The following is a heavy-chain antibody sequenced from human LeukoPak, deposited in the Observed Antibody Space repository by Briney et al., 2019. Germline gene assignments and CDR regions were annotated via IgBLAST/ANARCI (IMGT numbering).Heavy chain of an antibody. D-gene: IGHD1-26*01. CDR1: GDSISIYY. V-gene: IGHV4-59*01. Sequence: PSETLSLTCSVSGDSISIYYWSWIRQPPGKGLEWIGYIYNSGSTNYNPSLKSRVTISVDTSKNQFSLKLSSVTAADTAVYYCASGGSWSRYFDYWGQGTLVTVSS. CDR2: IYNSGST. J-gene: IGHJ4*02. CDR3: ASGGSWSRYFDY.